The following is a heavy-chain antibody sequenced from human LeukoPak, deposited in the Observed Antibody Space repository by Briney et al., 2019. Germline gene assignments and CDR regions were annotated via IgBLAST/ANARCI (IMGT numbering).Heavy chain of an antibody. CDR1: EFILSSYW. CDR2: INPDASER. D-gene: IGHD3-16*02. V-gene: IGHV3-7*01. J-gene: IGHJ4*02. Sequence: GGSLGLSCEVSEFILSSYWTSWVRQAPGKGLEWVGNINPDASERNCADSLKGRFTMSRDNAKNSLFLQMNSLRAEDTAVYYCARIIGTYGTYRYDYWGRGTLVTVSS. CDR3: ARIIGTYGTYRYDY.